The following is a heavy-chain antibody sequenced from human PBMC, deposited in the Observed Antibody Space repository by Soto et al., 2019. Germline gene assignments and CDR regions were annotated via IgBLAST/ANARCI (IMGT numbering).Heavy chain of an antibody. CDR2: ISYDGSNK. J-gene: IGHJ1*01. CDR3: ATSYYYDHVQH. Sequence: GGSLRLSCAASGFTFSSYAMHWVRQAPGKGLEWVAVISYDGSNKYYADSVKGRFTISRDNSKNTLYLQMNSLRAEDTAVYYCATSYYYDHVQHWGQGTLVTVS. D-gene: IGHD3-22*01. CDR1: GFTFSSYA. V-gene: IGHV3-30*14.